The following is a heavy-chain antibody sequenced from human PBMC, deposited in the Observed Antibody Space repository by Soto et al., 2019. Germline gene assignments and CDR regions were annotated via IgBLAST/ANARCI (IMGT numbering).Heavy chain of an antibody. D-gene: IGHD6-13*01. V-gene: IGHV3-7*05. CDR2: IKQDGSEK. CDR3: ARDREYSSSCSDY. CDR1: GFTFSVYS. Sequence: HPGGSLRLSCAASGFTFSVYSMNWVRQAPGKGLEWVANIKQDGSEKYYVDPVKGRFTISRDNAKNSLYLQMNSLRAEDTAVYYCARDREYSSSCSDYWGQGTLVTVSS. J-gene: IGHJ4*02.